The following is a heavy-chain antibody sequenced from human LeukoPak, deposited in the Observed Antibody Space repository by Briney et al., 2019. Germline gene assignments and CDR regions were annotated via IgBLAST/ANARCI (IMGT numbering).Heavy chain of an antibody. V-gene: IGHV3-15*01. D-gene: IGHD1-26*01. CDR1: GFAFSDAW. CDR2: IKSRNRGETV. J-gene: IGHJ4*02. Sequence: GGSLRLSCAASGFAFSDAWMNWVRLAPGKGLEWVGRIKSRNRGETVDYAAPVKGRFTISRDDSKTTVYLQMNSLKTEDTAIYYCTTDGSTTLSNTFDYWGQGTLVTVSS. CDR3: TTDGSTTLSNTFDY.